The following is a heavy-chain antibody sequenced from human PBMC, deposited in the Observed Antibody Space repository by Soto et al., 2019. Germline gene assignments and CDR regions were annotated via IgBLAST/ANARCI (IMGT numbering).Heavy chain of an antibody. CDR1: GYNFACYW. V-gene: IGHV5-51*01. CDR2: IYPSDSDT. J-gene: IGHJ4*02. Sequence: PGESLKISCNGSGYNFACYWIAWVRQMPGKGLELMGIIYPSDSDTRYRPSFQGQVTISADKSISSAYLQWSSLRASDTAMYYCARGGVSTRTCDYWGQGTPVTVSS. CDR3: ARGGVSTRTCDY. D-gene: IGHD3-3*01.